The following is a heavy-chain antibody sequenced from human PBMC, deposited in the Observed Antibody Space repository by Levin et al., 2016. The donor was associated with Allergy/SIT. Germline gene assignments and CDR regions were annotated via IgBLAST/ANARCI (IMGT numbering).Heavy chain of an antibody. Sequence: WVRQAPGQGLEWMGIINPSGGSTSYAQKFQGRVTMTRDTSTSTVYMELSSLRSEDTAVYYCARAGITILGIPGDYYHPDGMDVWGQGTTVTVSS. J-gene: IGHJ6*02. CDR2: INPSGGST. V-gene: IGHV1-46*03. CDR3: ARAGITILGIPGDYYHPDGMDV. D-gene: IGHD3-9*01.